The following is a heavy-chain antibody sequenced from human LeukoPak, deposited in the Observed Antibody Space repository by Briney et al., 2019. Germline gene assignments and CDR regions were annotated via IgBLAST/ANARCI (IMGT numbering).Heavy chain of an antibody. CDR2: FDPEDGET. CDR1: GGTFSSYA. J-gene: IGHJ4*02. CDR3: ATVLEGGADYYFDY. V-gene: IGHV1-24*01. D-gene: IGHD1-26*01. Sequence: GASVKVSCKASGGTFSSYAISWVRQAPGQGLEWMGGFDPEDGETIYAQKFQGRVTMTEDTSTDTAYMELSSLRSEDTAVYYCATVLEGGADYYFDYWGQGTLVTVSS.